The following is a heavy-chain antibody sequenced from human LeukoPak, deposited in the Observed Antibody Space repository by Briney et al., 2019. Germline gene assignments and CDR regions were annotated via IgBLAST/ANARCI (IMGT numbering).Heavy chain of an antibody. CDR3: ARDATRRRATKYYYYYYMDV. D-gene: IGHD1-14*01. CDR1: GYTFTSYG. V-gene: IGHV1-18*01. Sequence: ASVKVSCKASGYTFTSYGISWVRQAPGQGLEWMGWISAYNGNTNYAQKLQGRVTMTTDTSTSTAYMELRSLRSDDTAVYYCARDATRRRATKYYYYYYMDVWGKGTTVTVSS. J-gene: IGHJ6*03. CDR2: ISAYNGNT.